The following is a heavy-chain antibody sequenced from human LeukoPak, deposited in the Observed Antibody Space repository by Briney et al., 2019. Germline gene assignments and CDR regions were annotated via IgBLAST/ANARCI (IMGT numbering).Heavy chain of an antibody. D-gene: IGHD5/OR15-5a*01. J-gene: IGHJ3*02. CDR3: ARGASLRYRVFDALDI. CDR2: IYPSGST. Sequence: SETLSLTCTVSGYSISSGCYWGWIRQPPGKGLEWIGSIYPSGSTYYNSSLKSRVTISVDTSKNQFSLKLSSVTAADTAVYYCARGASLRYRVFDALDIWGQGTMVTVSS. V-gene: IGHV4-38-2*02. CDR1: GYSISSGCY.